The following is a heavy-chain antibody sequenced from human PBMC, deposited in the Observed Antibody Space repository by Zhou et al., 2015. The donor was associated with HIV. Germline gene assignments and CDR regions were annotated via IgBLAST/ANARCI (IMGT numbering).Heavy chain of an antibody. CDR3: ARERGGATRPGWRYFDL. CDR2: IIPVLGEA. J-gene: IGHJ2*01. Sequence: QVQLEQSGAEVKKPGSSVKVSCKASGVIFRSYVTSWVRQAPGQGLVWMGAIIPVLGEAKYAPEFQGRVTMIADKSTNTAYMDLRSLKSDDTAVYYCARERGGATRPGWRYFDLWGRGTLVAVSS. V-gene: IGHV1-69*06. D-gene: IGHD6-6*01. CDR1: GVIFRSYV.